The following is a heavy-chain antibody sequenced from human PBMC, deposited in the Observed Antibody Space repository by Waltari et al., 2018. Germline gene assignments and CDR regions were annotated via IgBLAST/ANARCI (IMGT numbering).Heavy chain of an antibody. CDR1: GYTLTELS. J-gene: IGHJ4*02. D-gene: IGHD3-3*01. V-gene: IGHV1-24*01. CDR3: ATAVTIFGGPFFDY. CDR2: FDPEDGET. Sequence: QVQLVQSGAEVKKPGASVKVPCKVSGYTLTELSLHWVRPAPGKGLEWMGGFDPEDGETIYAQKFQGRVTMTEDTSTDTAYMELSSLRSEDTAVYYCATAVTIFGGPFFDYWGQGTLVTVSS.